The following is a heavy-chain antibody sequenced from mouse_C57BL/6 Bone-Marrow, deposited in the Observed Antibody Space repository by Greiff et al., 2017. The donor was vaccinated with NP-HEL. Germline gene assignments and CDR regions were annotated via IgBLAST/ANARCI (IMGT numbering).Heavy chain of an antibody. J-gene: IGHJ4*01. V-gene: IGHV5-4*03. CDR3: ANYYGFYAMDY. D-gene: IGHD1-2*01. CDR2: ISDGGSYT. CDR1: GSTFSSYA. Sequence: EVNLVESGGGLVKPGGSLKLSCAASGSTFSSYAMSWVRQTPEKRLEWVATISDGGSYTYYPDNVKGRFTISRDNAKNNLYLQMSHLKSEDTAMYYCANYYGFYAMDYWGQGTSVTVSS.